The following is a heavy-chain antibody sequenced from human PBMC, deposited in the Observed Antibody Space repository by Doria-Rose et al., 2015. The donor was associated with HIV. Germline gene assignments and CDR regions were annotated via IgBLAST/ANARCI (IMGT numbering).Heavy chain of an antibody. Sequence: QITLKESGPVLVKPTETLTLTCTVSGVSHSSPGMGVSWIRQPPGKALEWLANIFSDDERSYKPSLKSRLTISRGTSKSQVVRTMTDMDPVDTATYYCARIKSSRWYHKYYFDFWGQGTLVIVSA. V-gene: IGHV2-26*01. CDR1: GVSHSSPGMG. CDR2: IFSDDER. D-gene: IGHD6-13*01. J-gene: IGHJ4*02. CDR3: ARIKSSRWYHKYYFDF.